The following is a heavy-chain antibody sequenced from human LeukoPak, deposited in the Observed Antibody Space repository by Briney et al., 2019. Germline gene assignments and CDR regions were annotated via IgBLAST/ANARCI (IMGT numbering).Heavy chain of an antibody. CDR1: GGSISSYY. Sequence: PPETPSLTCTVSGGSISSYYWSWIWQPPGKGLEWIGYIYYSGSTNYNPSLKSRVTISVDTSKNQFSLKLSSVTAADTAVYYCARLPIAAAENGAFDICGQRTLVADSS. J-gene: IGHJ3*02. CDR2: IYYSGST. D-gene: IGHD6-13*01. CDR3: ARLPIAAAENGAFDI. V-gene: IGHV4-59*08.